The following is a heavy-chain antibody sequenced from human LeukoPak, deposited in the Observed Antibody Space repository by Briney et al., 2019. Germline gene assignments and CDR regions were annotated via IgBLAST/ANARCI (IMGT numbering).Heavy chain of an antibody. CDR2: ISSSSSTI. CDR3: ARGRGVYSSSPGY. V-gene: IGHV3-48*01. D-gene: IGHD6-19*01. Sequence: GGSLRLSCAASGFTFSSYSMNWVRQAPGKGLEWVSYISSSSSTIYYADSVKGRFTISRDNAKNSLYLQMNSLRAEDTAVYYCARGRGVYSSSPGYWGQGTLVTVSS. CDR1: GFTFSSYS. J-gene: IGHJ4*02.